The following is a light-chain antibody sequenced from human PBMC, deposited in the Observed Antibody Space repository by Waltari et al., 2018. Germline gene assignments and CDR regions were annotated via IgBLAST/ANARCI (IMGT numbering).Light chain of an antibody. Sequence: DIQMTQSPSTLSASVGDIVTITCRASQSISSWLAWYQQKPGKAPKLLIYKASSLESGVPSRFSGSGSGTEFTLTISSLQPDDFAIYYCQQYSSYSRTFGQGTKVEIK. V-gene: IGKV1-5*03. CDR1: QSISSW. CDR3: QQYSSYSRT. CDR2: KAS. J-gene: IGKJ1*01.